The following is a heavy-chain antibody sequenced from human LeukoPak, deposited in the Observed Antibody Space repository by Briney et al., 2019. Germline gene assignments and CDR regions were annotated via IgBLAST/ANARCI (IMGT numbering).Heavy chain of an antibody. CDR2: IYYTGST. CDR1: SASISGGTYY. CDR3: ARRGGSGRAFDY. J-gene: IGHJ4*02. V-gene: IGHV4-39*01. D-gene: IGHD1-26*01. Sequence: SETLSLTCSVSSASISGGTYYWAWIRQPPGKGLEWISSIYYTGSTYDNPSLKSRVTISVDTSKSQFSLKLSSVTAADTVVYYCARRGGSGRAFDYWGQGTLVTVSS.